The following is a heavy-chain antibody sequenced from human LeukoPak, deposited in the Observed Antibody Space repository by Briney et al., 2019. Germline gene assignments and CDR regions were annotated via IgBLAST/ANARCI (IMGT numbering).Heavy chain of an antibody. Sequence: GGSLRLSCAASGFVFNTFWMTWIRQAPGKGLEWVANINLDGTEEHYVDSSLKGRFTISRDNAKNSLYLQMNGLRVEDTAVYYCATGRHDFLHWGQGALVTVSS. V-gene: IGHV3-7*01. J-gene: IGHJ4*02. CDR3: ATGRHDFLH. D-gene: IGHD3/OR15-3a*01. CDR1: GFVFNTFW. CDR2: INLDGTEE.